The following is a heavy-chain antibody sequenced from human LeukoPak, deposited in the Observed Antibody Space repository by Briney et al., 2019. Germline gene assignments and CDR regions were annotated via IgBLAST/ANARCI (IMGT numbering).Heavy chain of an antibody. D-gene: IGHD6-6*01. CDR1: GFTFSNFA. J-gene: IGHJ6*03. CDR3: GREGTRLGYFFMDV. Sequence: GGSLRLSCAPSGFTFSNFAMTWVRQAPGKGLEWVSSISGSGGSTYYEDSVKGRFTISRDNSKSTLYLQMNSLNTEDTAVYYCGREGTRLGYFFMDVWGKGTTVTVSS. CDR2: ISGSGGST. V-gene: IGHV3-23*01.